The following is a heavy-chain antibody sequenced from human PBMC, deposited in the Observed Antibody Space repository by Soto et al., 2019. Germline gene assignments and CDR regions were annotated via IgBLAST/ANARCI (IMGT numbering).Heavy chain of an antibody. CDR1: GGSISSSSYF. D-gene: IGHD3-10*01. V-gene: IGHV4-39*01. J-gene: IGHJ4*02. CDR2: IFYSGST. Sequence: SETLSLTCTVSGGSISSSSYFWGWIRQPPGKGLEWTGTIFYSGSTYYNPSPKSRVTISVDTSKNQFSLKLTSVTAADTALYYCARRYGWLYFDYWGQGSLVTVSS. CDR3: ARRYGWLYFDY.